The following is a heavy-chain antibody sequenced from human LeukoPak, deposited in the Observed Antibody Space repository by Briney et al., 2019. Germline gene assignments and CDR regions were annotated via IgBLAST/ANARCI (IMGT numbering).Heavy chain of an antibody. Sequence: SVKVSCKASGGTFSSYAISWVRQAPRQGLEWMGGIIPIFGTANYAQKFQGRVTITTNESTSTAYMELSSLRSEDTAVYYCARASGIAAAGTFYFDYWGQGTLVTVSS. CDR3: ARASGIAAAGTFYFDY. D-gene: IGHD6-13*01. V-gene: IGHV1-69*05. J-gene: IGHJ4*02. CDR2: IIPIFGTA. CDR1: GGTFSSYA.